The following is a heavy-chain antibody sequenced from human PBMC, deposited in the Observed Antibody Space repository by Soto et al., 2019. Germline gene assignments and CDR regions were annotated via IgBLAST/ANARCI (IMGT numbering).Heavy chain of an antibody. CDR2: IWFDGTKK. D-gene: IGHD3-3*01. CDR1: GFTFSTYV. J-gene: IGHJ6*02. CDR3: ASQIFWSGSTAHGMDV. Sequence: GGSLRLSCAASGFTFSTYVMHWVRQAPGKGLEWVAVIWFDGTKKYYADSVNGRFTISRDNSKNTLYLQMNSLRAEDTAVYYCASQIFWSGSTAHGMDVWGQGTAVTVSS. V-gene: IGHV3-33*01.